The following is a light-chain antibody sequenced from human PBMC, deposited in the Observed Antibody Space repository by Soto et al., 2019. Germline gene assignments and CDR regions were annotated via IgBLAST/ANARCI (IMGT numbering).Light chain of an antibody. Sequence: IVMTQSPAILSVSPGERATLSCRASQSLGGSLAWYQQKPGQAPRLLIYGASTRVTGIPARFSGSGSGTEFTLTISSLQSEDFAVYYCQQYKNGWTFGQGTKV. CDR3: QQYKNGWT. V-gene: IGKV3-15*01. CDR1: QSLGGS. J-gene: IGKJ1*01. CDR2: GAS.